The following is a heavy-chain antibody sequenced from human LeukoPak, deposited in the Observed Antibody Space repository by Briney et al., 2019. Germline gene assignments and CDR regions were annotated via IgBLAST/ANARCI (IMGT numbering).Heavy chain of an antibody. V-gene: IGHV4-59*08. CDR1: GGSICYYY. CDR2: IYYSGST. D-gene: IGHD6-19*01. Sequence: SETLSLTCAVSGGSICYYYWNWIRQPPGKGLEWIGYIYYSGSTSYNPYLKRGATISLDKSNNQFSLKLSSVTAADTAVYYCARRVAVNPNYCFDYWGQGTLVTVSS. J-gene: IGHJ4*02. CDR3: ARRVAVNPNYCFDY.